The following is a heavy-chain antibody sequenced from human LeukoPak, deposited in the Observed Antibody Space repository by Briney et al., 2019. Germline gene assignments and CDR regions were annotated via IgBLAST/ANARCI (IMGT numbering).Heavy chain of an antibody. J-gene: IGHJ1*01. CDR1: GFSFSTYS. CDR3: ARDLQY. V-gene: IGHV3-48*01. Sequence: PGGSLRLSCAASGFSFSTYSMNWVRQAPGKGLEWLSYITGGSSTIYYADSVKGRLTISRDNAKNSLYLQMNSLRAEDTAVYYCARDLQYWGQGTLVTVSS. CDR2: ITGGSSTI.